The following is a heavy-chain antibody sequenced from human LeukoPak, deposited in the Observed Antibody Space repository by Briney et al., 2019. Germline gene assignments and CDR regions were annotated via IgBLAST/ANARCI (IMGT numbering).Heavy chain of an antibody. Sequence: YPSASLSLTCTVSGASISSSYWGWIRQPPGKGLEWIGEINHSGSTNYNPSLKSRVTISVDTSKNQFSLKLSSVTAADTAVYYCARKVAGTGNWFDPWGQGTLVTVSS. CDR3: ARKVAGTGNWFDP. V-gene: IGHV4-59*12. CDR2: INHSGST. J-gene: IGHJ5*02. CDR1: GASISSSY. D-gene: IGHD6-19*01.